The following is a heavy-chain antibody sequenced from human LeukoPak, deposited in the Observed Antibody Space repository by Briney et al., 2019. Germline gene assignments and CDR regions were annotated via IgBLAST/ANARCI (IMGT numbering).Heavy chain of an antibody. D-gene: IGHD3-10*01. CDR3: ARDSGDGSFDY. V-gene: IGHV3-7*01. CDR2: IKQDGTEK. J-gene: IGHJ4*02. Sequence: GGSLRLSCAASGFTFSSYWMTWVRQAPGQGLEWVANIKQDGTEKYYVDSVKGRFTISRDNAKNSLHLQMDSLRADDTAVYYCARDSGDGSFDYWGQGSLVTVSS. CDR1: GFTFSSYW.